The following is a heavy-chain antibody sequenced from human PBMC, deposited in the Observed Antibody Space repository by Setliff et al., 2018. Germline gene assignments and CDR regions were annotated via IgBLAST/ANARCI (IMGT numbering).Heavy chain of an antibody. CDR1: GYIFTRYR. Sequence: ASVKVSCKASGYIFTRYRITWVRQSPGQGLEWMGWISTRNDDTGYAQKFKGRVTLTTDTSTNTAYMELRSLRSDDTAVYYCARDSPTVVTHIRAFDIWGQGTMVTVSS. J-gene: IGHJ3*02. CDR2: ISTRNDDT. D-gene: IGHD4-17*01. V-gene: IGHV1-18*01. CDR3: ARDSPTVVTHIRAFDI.